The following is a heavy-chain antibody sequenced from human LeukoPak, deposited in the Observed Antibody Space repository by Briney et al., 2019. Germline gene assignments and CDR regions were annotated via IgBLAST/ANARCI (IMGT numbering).Heavy chain of an antibody. Sequence: SETLSLTCAVYGGSFSGYYWSWIRQPPGKGLEWSGEINHSGSTNYNPSLKSRVTISVDTSKNQFSLKLSSVTAADTAVYYCASPGVVPAAMDSYGMDVWGQGTTVTVSS. CDR2: INHSGST. D-gene: IGHD2-2*01. J-gene: IGHJ6*02. CDR3: ASPGVVPAAMDSYGMDV. CDR1: GGSFSGYY. V-gene: IGHV4-34*01.